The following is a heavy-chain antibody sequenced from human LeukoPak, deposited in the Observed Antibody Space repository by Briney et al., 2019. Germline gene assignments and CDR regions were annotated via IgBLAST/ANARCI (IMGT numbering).Heavy chain of an antibody. V-gene: IGHV4-34*01. CDR3: ALYDFWSGYSTY. CDR2: INHSGST. Sequence: SXXLSLTCAVYGGSFSGYYWSWIRQPPGKGLEWVGEINHSGSTNYNPSPKTRVTISVDTSKNQFSLKLSSVTAADTAVYYCALYDFWSGYSTYWGQGTLVTVSS. CDR1: GGSFSGYY. J-gene: IGHJ4*02. D-gene: IGHD3-3*01.